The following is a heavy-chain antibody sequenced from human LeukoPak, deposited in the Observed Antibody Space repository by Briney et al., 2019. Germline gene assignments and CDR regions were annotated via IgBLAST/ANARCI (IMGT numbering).Heavy chain of an antibody. V-gene: IGHV3-48*04. D-gene: IGHD5-12*01. J-gene: IGHJ4*02. CDR1: GFTFSSYS. CDR2: ISSSSSTI. Sequence: GGSLRLSCAAFGFTFSSYSMNWVRQAPGKGLEWVSYISSSSSTIYYADSVKGRFTISRDNAKNSLYLQMNSLRAEDTAVYYCARAYSGYDSGYTHWGQGTLVTVSS. CDR3: ARAYSGYDSGYTH.